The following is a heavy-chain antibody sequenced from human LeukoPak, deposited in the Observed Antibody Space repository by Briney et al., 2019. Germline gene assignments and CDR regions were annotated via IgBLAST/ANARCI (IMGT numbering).Heavy chain of an antibody. Sequence: GGSLRLSCAASGFTFSSYAMSWVRQAPGKGLEWVSAISGSGGSTYYADSVKGRFAISRDNSKNTLYLQMNSLRAEDTAVYYCAKGQRRGLIVGATTADYWGQGTLVTVSS. CDR1: GFTFSSYA. J-gene: IGHJ4*02. CDR3: AKGQRRGLIVGATTADY. D-gene: IGHD1-26*01. CDR2: ISGSGGST. V-gene: IGHV3-23*01.